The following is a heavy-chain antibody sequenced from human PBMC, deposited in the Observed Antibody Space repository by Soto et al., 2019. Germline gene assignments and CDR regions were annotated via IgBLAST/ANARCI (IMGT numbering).Heavy chain of an antibody. CDR3: AKDGGPDLEYSGYVYYYYYYGMDV. D-gene: IGHD5-12*01. J-gene: IGHJ6*02. CDR1: GFSFNPYV. V-gene: IGHV3-30*18. Sequence: PGGSLRLSCVASGFSFNPYVMAWVRQAPGKGLEWVSAISYDRSNKYYADSVKGRFTISRDNSKNTLYLQMNSLRAEDTAVYYCAKDGGPDLEYSGYVYYYYYYGMDVWGQGTTVTVSS. CDR2: ISYDRSNK.